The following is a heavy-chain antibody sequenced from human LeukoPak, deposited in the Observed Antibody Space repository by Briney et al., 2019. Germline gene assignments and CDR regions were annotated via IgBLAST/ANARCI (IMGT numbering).Heavy chain of an antibody. CDR3: ARDYMSGGTGFWDY. D-gene: IGHD3-3*01. CDR1: GFTFSTYT. Sequence: PGGSLRLSCAASGFTFSTYTIHWVRQAPGKGLEWVARISFDGTDKTYVDSVQGRFSPSRDNSKNTAYLQMNSLRPDDTAIYYCARDYMSGGTGFWDYWGQGTLVTVSS. CDR2: ISFDGTDK. J-gene: IGHJ4*02. V-gene: IGHV3-30-3*01.